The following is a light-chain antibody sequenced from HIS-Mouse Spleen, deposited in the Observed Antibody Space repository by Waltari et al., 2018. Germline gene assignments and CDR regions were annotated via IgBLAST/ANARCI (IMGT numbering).Light chain of an antibody. J-gene: IGLJ2*01. CDR3: SSYAGSNNFVV. CDR1: SSDVGGYNY. CDR2: EVS. V-gene: IGLV2-8*01. Sequence: QSALTQPPSASGSPGQSVTISCTGTSSDVGGYNYVSWYQQHPGKAPKPRIYEVSMRPSGVRDRFSGSKSDNTASLTVSGLQAEDEADYYCSSYAGSNNFVVFGGGTKLTVL.